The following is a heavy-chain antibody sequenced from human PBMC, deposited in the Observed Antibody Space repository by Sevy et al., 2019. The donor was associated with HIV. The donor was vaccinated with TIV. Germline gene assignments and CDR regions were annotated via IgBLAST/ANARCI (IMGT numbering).Heavy chain of an antibody. CDR1: GFTFSDYY. J-gene: IGHJ4*02. Sequence: GGSLRLSCAASGFTFSDYYMSWIRQAPGKGLEWVSCISSSGSTIYYADSVKGRFTISRDNAKNSLYLQMNSLRAEDTAVYYFARDQNSGSYVEGPYYWGQGTLVTVSS. CDR3: ARDQNSGSYVEGPYY. D-gene: IGHD1-26*01. V-gene: IGHV3-11*01. CDR2: ISSSGSTI.